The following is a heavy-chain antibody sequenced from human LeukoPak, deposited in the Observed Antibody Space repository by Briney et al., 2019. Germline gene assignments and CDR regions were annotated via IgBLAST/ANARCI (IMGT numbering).Heavy chain of an antibody. CDR1: GFIFSKAW. J-gene: IGHJ4*02. D-gene: IGHD3-16*01. V-gene: IGHV3-15*01. Sequence: GGSLRLSCAASGFIFSKAWMAWVRQAPGKGLEWVGHIKTEAEDGTTDYAAPVNGRFTISRDDAKSTLYLQMNSLNTEDTAVYFCTSALNLVLGELLGYWGQGTLVTVSS. CDR2: IKTEAEDGTT. CDR3: TSALNLVLGELLGY.